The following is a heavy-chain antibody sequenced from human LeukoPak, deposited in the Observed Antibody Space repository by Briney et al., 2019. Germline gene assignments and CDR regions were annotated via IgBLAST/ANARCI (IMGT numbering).Heavy chain of an antibody. D-gene: IGHD3-10*01. CDR1: GFTFSSDS. CDR2: ISSSSSYI. Sequence: GRSLRLSCSASGFTFSSDSMNWVRQAPRKGLEWVSSISSSSSYIYYADSVKGRFTISRDNAKNSLYLQMNSLRAEDTAVYYCARWESYYYGSGSPSAYYMVVWGKGTTVTVSS. CDR3: ARWESYYYGSGSPSAYYMVV. V-gene: IGHV3-21*01. J-gene: IGHJ6*03.